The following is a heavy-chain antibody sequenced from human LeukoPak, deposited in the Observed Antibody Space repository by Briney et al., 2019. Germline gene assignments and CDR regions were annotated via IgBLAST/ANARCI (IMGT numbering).Heavy chain of an antibody. CDR1: GFSLSSYE. J-gene: IGHJ4*02. Sequence: GGSLRLSCAASGFSLSSYEMNWIRQVPGKGLEWVSHISSGGNTQYYADSVKGRFTISRDNAKNSLSLQMNYVRAGDTAIYYCAYTNHLTYWGQGTLVTVSS. CDR2: ISSGGNTQ. CDR3: AYTNHLTY. V-gene: IGHV3-48*03. D-gene: IGHD3-16*01.